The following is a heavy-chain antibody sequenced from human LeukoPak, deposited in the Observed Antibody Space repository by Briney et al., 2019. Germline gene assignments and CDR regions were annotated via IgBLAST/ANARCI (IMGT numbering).Heavy chain of an antibody. V-gene: IGHV3-11*01. CDR1: GFTFNDYY. CDR3: ATDGAGFDT. J-gene: IGHJ5*02. Sequence: PGGSLRLSCAASGFTFNDYYMSWLRQAPGKGLWWLGGCNICAPNTHYADSLKPRFTISTYNAKKSLYLEMNNLRAEDTAVYYCATDGAGFDTWGQGVLLTVSS. CDR2: CNICAPNT.